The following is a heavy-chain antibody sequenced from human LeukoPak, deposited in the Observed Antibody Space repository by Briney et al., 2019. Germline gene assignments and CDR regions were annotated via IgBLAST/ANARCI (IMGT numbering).Heavy chain of an antibody. V-gene: IGHV3-7*01. CDR2: IKQDGSEK. J-gene: IGHJ4*02. D-gene: IGHD2-15*01. CDR1: GFTFSSYW. Sequence: PGRSLRLSCVASGFTFSSYWMSWVRQAPGKGLEWVANIKQDGSEKYYVDSVKGRFTISRDNAKNSLYLQMNSLRAEDTAVYYCARVADFDELGYCSGGSCYSGGHHFDYWGQGTLVTVSS. CDR3: ARVADFDELGYCSGGSCYSGGHHFDY.